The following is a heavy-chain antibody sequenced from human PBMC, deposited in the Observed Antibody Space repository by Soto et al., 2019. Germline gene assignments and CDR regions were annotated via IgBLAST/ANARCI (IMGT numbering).Heavy chain of an antibody. CDR1: GFTFSSYS. Sequence: GGSLRLSCAASGFTFSSYSMNWVRPAPGKGLEWVSYISSSSSTIYYADSVKGRFTISRDNAKNSLYLQMNSLRAEDTAVYYCARDLRGGSGSPDYWGQGTLVTVSS. J-gene: IGHJ4*02. D-gene: IGHD3-10*01. CDR2: ISSSSSTI. V-gene: IGHV3-48*01. CDR3: ARDLRGGSGSPDY.